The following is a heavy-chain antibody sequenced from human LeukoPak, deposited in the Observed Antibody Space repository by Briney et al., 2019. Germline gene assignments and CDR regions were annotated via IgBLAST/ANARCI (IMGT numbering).Heavy chain of an antibody. V-gene: IGHV3-9*01. Sequence: PGRSLRLSCAASGFTFDDYAMHWVRQAPGKGLEWVSGISWNSGSIGYADSVKGRFTISRDNAKNSLYLQMNSLRAEDTALYYCAKVKARSGWFDYWGQGTLVTVSS. CDR1: GFTFDDYA. CDR3: AKVKARSGWFDY. CDR2: ISWNSGSI. J-gene: IGHJ4*02. D-gene: IGHD6-19*01.